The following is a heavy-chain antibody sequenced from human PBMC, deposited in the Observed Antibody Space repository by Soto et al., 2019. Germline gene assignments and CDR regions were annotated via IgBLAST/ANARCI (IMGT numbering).Heavy chain of an antibody. V-gene: IGHV4-59*08. CDR3: AKNWNWGSLVH. D-gene: IGHD7-27*01. Sequence: PSVTLCLTCAVAGGTIISTGCWSWIRQSPGKGLEWIGFIYYGGSTNYNPSLKSRVTISVDTPKNQFSLKLSSVTAADTAVYYCAKNWNWGSLVHWGQGTLVTVSS. CDR1: GGTIISTGC. CDR2: IYYGGST. J-gene: IGHJ4*02.